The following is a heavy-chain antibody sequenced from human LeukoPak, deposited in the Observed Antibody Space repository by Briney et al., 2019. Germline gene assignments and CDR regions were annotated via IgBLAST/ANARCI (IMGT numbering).Heavy chain of an antibody. D-gene: IGHD3-10*01. CDR1: GGSMDSGDYY. J-gene: IGHJ4*02. CDR3: ARGALLWFGELDY. CDR2: IYYSGST. Sequence: SQTLSLTCTVSGGSMDSGDYYWSWIRKPPGRGLEWIGYIYYSGSTYYNPSLKSRVTISVDTSKNQFSLKLSSATAADTAVYYCARGALLWFGELDYWGQGTLVTVSS. V-gene: IGHV4-30-4*01.